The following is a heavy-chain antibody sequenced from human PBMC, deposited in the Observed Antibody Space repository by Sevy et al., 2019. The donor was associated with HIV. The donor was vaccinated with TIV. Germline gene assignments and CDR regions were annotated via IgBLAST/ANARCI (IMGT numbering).Heavy chain of an antibody. CDR3: AKVLHIVLVPAGIDYYYGMDV. CDR2: IRFDGTIQ. D-gene: IGHD2-2*01. J-gene: IGHJ6*02. CDR1: GFTFSTYG. V-gene: IGHV3-30*02. Sequence: GGSLRLSCAASGFTFSTYGMHWVRQAPGKGLEWVAFIRFDGTIQYYTDSVKGRLTISRDNSKNTLYLQMNSLRAEDTALYFCAKVLHIVLVPAGIDYYYGMDVWGQGTTVTVSS.